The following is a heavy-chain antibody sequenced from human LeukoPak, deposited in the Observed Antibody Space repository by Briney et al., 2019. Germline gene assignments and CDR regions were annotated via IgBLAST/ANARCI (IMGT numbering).Heavy chain of an antibody. CDR2: ISGSDAGT. V-gene: IGHV3-23*01. J-gene: IGHJ6*03. CDR3: AKREDYYYYMDV. CDR1: GFTFSSYA. D-gene: IGHD1-26*01. Sequence: GGSLRLSCAASGFTFSSYAMSWVRQIPGKGLEWVSAISGSDAGTYYADCVKGRFTISRDNSKNTLYLQMNRLRAEDTAVYYCAKREDYYYYMDVWGKGTTVTVSS.